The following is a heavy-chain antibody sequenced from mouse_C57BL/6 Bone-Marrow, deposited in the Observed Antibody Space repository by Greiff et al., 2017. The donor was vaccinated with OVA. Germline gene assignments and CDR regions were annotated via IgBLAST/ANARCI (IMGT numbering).Heavy chain of an antibody. CDR2: IDPSDSST. CDR1: GYTFTSYW. V-gene: IGHV1-69*01. D-gene: IGHD2-12*01. Sequence: QVHVKQPGAELVMPGASVKLSCKASGYTFTSYWMHWVKQRPGQGLEWIGEIDPSDSSTNYNQKFKGKSTLTVDKSSSTAYMQLSSLTSEDSAVYYCARLGGRHFDVWGTGTTVTVSS. CDR3: ARLGGRHFDV. J-gene: IGHJ1*03.